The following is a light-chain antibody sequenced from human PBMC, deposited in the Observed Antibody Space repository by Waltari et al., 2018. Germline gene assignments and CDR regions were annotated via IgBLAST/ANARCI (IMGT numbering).Light chain of an antibody. CDR2: DAS. Sequence: VLTQSPGTLSLSQGEGVTLSCRAGQSVSSNYLAWYQQKPGQAPRLLIYDASNRATGIADRFSGSGSGTDFTLTISRLEPEDVAVYYCQQYGRSPWTFGQGTKVEIK. V-gene: IGKV3-20*01. CDR3: QQYGRSPWT. CDR1: QSVSSNY. J-gene: IGKJ1*01.